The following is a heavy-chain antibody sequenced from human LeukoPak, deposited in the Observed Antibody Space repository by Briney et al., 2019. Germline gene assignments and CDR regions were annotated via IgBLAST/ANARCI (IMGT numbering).Heavy chain of an antibody. J-gene: IGHJ4*02. CDR2: ISAYNGNT. Sequence: ASVKVSCKASGYTFTGYYMHWVRQAPGQGLEWMGWISAYNGNTNYAQKLQGRVTMTTDTSTSTAYMELRSLRSDDTAVYYCARDLGYSYGLNYWGQGTLVTVSS. CDR3: ARDLGYSYGLNY. D-gene: IGHD5-18*01. V-gene: IGHV1-18*04. CDR1: GYTFTGYY.